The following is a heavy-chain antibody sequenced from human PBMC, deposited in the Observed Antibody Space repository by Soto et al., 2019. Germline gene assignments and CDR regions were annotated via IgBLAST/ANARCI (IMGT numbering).Heavy chain of an antibody. V-gene: IGHV1-69*01. Sequence: QVPLVQSGAEVKKPGSSVKVSCKASGGTFSSYAISWVRQAPGQELEWMGGIIPIFGTANYAQKFQGRVPITADESTSTAYMELGSLGSEDTAVYYCATNYGSGSYYPRNYYYYYGMDVWGQGTTVTVSS. CDR1: GGTFSSYA. D-gene: IGHD3-10*01. CDR3: ATNYGSGSYYPRNYYYYYGMDV. CDR2: IIPIFGTA. J-gene: IGHJ6*02.